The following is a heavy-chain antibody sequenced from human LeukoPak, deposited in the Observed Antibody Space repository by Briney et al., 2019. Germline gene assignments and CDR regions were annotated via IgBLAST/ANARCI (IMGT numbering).Heavy chain of an antibody. D-gene: IGHD3-10*01. CDR3: AKNKYYYGSRNYGVPNWFDP. J-gene: IGHJ5*02. CDR2: IYHSGST. V-gene: IGHV4-38-2*02. Sequence: SETLSLTCTVSGYSISSGYYWGWIRQPPGKGLEWIGSIYHSGSTYYNPSLKSRVTISVDTSKNQFSLKLSSVTAADTAVYYCAKNKYYYGSRNYGVPNWFDPWGQGTLVTVSP. CDR1: GYSISSGYY.